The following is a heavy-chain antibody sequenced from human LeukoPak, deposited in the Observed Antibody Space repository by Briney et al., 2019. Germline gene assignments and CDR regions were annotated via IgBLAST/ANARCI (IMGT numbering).Heavy chain of an antibody. CDR2: IYYSGST. D-gene: IGHD6-19*01. Sequence: PSETLSLTCTVSGGSISSYYWSWIRQPPGKGLEWIGYIYYSGSTNYNPSLKSRVTISVDTSKNQFSLKLSSVTAADTAVYYCARGAYSSGWYGYFDYWGQGTLVTVSS. CDR3: ARGAYSSGWYGYFDY. J-gene: IGHJ4*02. CDR1: GGSISSYY. V-gene: IGHV4-59*12.